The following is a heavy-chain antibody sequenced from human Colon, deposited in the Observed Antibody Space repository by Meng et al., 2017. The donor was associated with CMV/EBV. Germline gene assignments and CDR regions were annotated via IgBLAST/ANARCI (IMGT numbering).Heavy chain of an antibody. Sequence: SETLSLTCIVSDGSITSHYWSWIRQSPLKGLESIGYIYYTGVTNYNPSLKGRATMSLDTSKSQFSLRLTSVTAADAAVYYCTKTTRIPTDWRQGTLVTVSS. J-gene: IGHJ1*01. CDR1: DGSITSHY. CDR3: TKTTRIPTD. CDR2: IYYTGVT. V-gene: IGHV4-59*11. D-gene: IGHD1/OR15-1a*01.